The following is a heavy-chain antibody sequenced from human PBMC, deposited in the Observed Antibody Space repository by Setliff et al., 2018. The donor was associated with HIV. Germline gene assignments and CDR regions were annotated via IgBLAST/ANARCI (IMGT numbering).Heavy chain of an antibody. J-gene: IGHJ5*02. V-gene: IGHV4-59*01. CDR1: GGSIGSYC. CDR3: ASAGPYCGDDCPYNWLTP. D-gene: IGHD2-21*02. CDR2: ICYSATT. Sequence: PSETLSLTCTVSGGSIGSYCWSWIRQPPGKGLEWIGTICYSATTNYNPSLKNRVAISVDTSKNQFSLKLTSVTPADTAVYYCASAGPYCGDDCPYNWLTPWGQGTLVTVSS.